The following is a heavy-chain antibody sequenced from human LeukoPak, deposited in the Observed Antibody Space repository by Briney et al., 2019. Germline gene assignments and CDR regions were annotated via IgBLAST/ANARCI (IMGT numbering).Heavy chain of an antibody. V-gene: IGHV4-39*07. D-gene: IGHD3-3*01. Sequence: KASETLSLTCTVSGGSISSSSYSWGWIRQPPGKGLEWIGEINHSGSTNYNPSLKSRVTISVDTSKNQFSLKLSSVTAADTAVYYCARSSITIFGVDWGQGTLVTVSS. CDR2: INHSGST. CDR1: GGSISSSSYS. CDR3: ARSSITIFGVD. J-gene: IGHJ4*02.